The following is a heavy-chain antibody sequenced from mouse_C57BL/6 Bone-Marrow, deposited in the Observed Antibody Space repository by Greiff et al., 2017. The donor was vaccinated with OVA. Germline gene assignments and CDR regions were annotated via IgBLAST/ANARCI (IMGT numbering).Heavy chain of an antibody. J-gene: IGHJ2*01. V-gene: IGHV6-6*01. D-gene: IGHD2-1*01. Sequence: EVKVEESGGGLVQPGGSMKLSCAASGFTFSDAWMDWVRQSPEKGLEWVAEIRNKANNHATYYAESVKGRFTISRDDSKSSVYLQMNSISAADTGIYDCSAGGYGNYVYYFDYWGQGTTLTVSS. CDR3: SAGGYGNYVYYFDY. CDR2: IRNKANNHAT. CDR1: GFTFSDAW.